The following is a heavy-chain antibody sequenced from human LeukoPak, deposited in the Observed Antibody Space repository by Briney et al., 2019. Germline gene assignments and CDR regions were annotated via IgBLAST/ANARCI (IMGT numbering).Heavy chain of an antibody. D-gene: IGHD2-2*01. CDR1: GGSFSGYY. CDR2: IFNSGST. V-gene: IGHV4-34*11. J-gene: IGHJ4*02. CDR3: ALGDCSSTSCYVFDY. Sequence: PSETLSLTCAVYGGSFSGYYWSWIRQPPGKGLEWIGYIFNSGSTNYNPSLKSRVTISVDTSKNQFSLKLSSVTAADRAVYFCALGDCSSTSCYVFDYWGQGTLVTVSS.